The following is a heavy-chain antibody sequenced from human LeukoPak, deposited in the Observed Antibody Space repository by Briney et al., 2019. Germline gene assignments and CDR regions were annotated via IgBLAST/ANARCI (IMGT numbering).Heavy chain of an antibody. CDR3: ACASYGDYGGDGY. J-gene: IGHJ4*02. Sequence: GGSLRLSCAASGFTFSSYEMNWVRQAPGKGLEWVSYISSSGSTKYYADSVKGRFTISRDNAKNSLYLQMHSLRAEDTAVYYCACASYGDYGGDGYWGQGTLVTVSS. D-gene: IGHD4-17*01. CDR2: ISSSGSTK. CDR1: GFTFSSYE. V-gene: IGHV3-48*03.